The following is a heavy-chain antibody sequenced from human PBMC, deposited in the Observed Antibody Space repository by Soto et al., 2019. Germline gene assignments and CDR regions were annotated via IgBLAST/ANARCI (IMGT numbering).Heavy chain of an antibody. CDR2: IIPTAGTA. Sequence: QLQLVQSGPEVKRPGSSVTVSCKASGGTFGYFGISWVRQVPGRGPEWMGGIIPTAGTADNAQRFQGRVKITADEVTGTSCMELSSLTSEDTAVYYCARELITMMRGSSTGWLDPWGQGTLVTVSS. CDR3: ARELITMMRGSSTGWLDP. CDR1: GGTFGYFG. V-gene: IGHV1-69*01. D-gene: IGHD3-22*01. J-gene: IGHJ5*02.